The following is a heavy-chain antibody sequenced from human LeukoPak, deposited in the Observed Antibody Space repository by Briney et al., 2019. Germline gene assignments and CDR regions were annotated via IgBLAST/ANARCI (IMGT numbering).Heavy chain of an antibody. CDR3: AKRMGSGYYIFDY. J-gene: IGHJ4*02. CDR2: IHSDGKIT. D-gene: IGHD3-3*01. V-gene: IGHV3-74*01. Sequence: PGGSLRLSCIASGFPFNTYWMHWVRHAPGKGLEWVSRIHSDGKITTYADSVRGPFTVSRDNARNTVYLQMNSLRAEDTAIYYCAKRMGSGYYIFDYWGQGTLVTVSS. CDR1: GFPFNTYW.